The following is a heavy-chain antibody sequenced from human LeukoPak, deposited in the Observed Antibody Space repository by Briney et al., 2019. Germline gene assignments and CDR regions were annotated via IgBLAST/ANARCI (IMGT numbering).Heavy chain of an antibody. D-gene: IGHD3-22*01. V-gene: IGHV1-69*06. CDR3: ATFVVSYDSSGYYAFDI. J-gene: IGHJ3*02. CDR2: IIPIFGTA. CDR1: GGTFSSYA. Sequence: SVKVSCKASGGTFSSYAISWVRQAPGQGLEWMGGIIPIFGTANYAQKFQGRVTMTEDTSTDTAYMELSSLRSEDTAVYYCATFVVSYDSSGYYAFDIWGQGTMVTVSS.